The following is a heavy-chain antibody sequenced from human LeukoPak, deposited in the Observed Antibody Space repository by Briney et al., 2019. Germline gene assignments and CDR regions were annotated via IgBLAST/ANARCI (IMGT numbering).Heavy chain of an antibody. D-gene: IGHD4-23*01. Sequence: ASVKVSCKPSGYTFTHYGISWVRQAPGQGLEWMGWISLYYGTTNSAQKLQGRITMTKDTSTSTAFMELRSVNSGETAVDYCARLSYGANFIDSWAQGTLVTVTT. CDR2: ISLYYGTT. J-gene: IGHJ4*02. V-gene: IGHV1-18*01. CDR3: ARLSYGANFIDS. CDR1: GYTFTHYG.